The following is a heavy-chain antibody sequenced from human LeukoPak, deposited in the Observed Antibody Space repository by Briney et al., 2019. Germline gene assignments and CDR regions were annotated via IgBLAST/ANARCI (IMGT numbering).Heavy chain of an antibody. J-gene: IGHJ4*02. D-gene: IGHD3-10*01. Sequence: GGSLRLSCAASGFTFSRYWMRWVRQAPGKGLEWVASMKQDGSEKYYVDSVKGRFTISRDNGKNSLYLQMNSLRAEDTAVYYCAADLVYYGSGSGHWGQGTLVTVSS. CDR1: GFTFSRYW. V-gene: IGHV3-7*05. CDR3: AADLVYYGSGSGH. CDR2: MKQDGSEK.